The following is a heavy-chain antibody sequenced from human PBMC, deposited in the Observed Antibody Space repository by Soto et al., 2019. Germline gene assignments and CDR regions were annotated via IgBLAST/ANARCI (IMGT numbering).Heavy chain of an antibody. CDR3: ARGGLAVAGPFDY. CDR1: GGSVSSGSYY. D-gene: IGHD6-19*01. CDR2: IYYSGST. Sequence: PSEPLSLTCTVSGGSVSSGSYYWSWIRQPPGKGLEWIGYIYYSGSTNYNPSLKSRVTISVDTSKNQFSLKLSSVTAAETAVYYCARGGLAVAGPFDYWGQGTLVTVS. V-gene: IGHV4-61*01. J-gene: IGHJ4*02.